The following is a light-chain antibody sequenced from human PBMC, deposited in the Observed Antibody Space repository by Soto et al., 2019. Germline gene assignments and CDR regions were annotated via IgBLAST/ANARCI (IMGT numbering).Light chain of an antibody. Sequence: QSVLTQPPSASGTPGQRVTISCSGTSSNIGSGSVNWYQQLPGTAPKLLIYNNDQRPSGVPDRFSGSKSGTSASLAISGLQSEDEADYYCAAWDDSLNGRVFGGGTKLTVL. J-gene: IGLJ2*01. CDR2: NND. CDR3: AAWDDSLNGRV. CDR1: SSNIGSGS. V-gene: IGLV1-44*01.